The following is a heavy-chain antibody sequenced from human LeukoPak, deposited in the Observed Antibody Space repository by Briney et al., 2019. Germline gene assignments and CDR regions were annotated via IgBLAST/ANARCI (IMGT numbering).Heavy chain of an antibody. D-gene: IGHD5-12*01. V-gene: IGHV4-59*01. CDR3: AGAEIDRLRSPGTLYYIDA. J-gene: IGHJ5*02. Sequence: SETLSLTCSVSGDSTRRYFWSWIRLSPGKGLEWIGYVHHSGTSRYKPSLESRVTISLDTSENQFSLTLKSVTAADTALYYCAGAEIDRLRSPGTLYYIDAWGPGTLVTVSS. CDR1: GDSTRRYF. CDR2: VHHSGTS.